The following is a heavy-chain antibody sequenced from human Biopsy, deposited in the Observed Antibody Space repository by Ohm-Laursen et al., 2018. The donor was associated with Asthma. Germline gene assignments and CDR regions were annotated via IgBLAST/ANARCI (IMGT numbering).Heavy chain of an antibody. Sequence: GASVKVSCNASAYTFIGYQLHWVRQAPGEGLEWMGRINPNGGATIYAQKFQGRVTMTRDTSISTAYMELSRLTSGDTAVYYCARVQKSPGDRWFDPWGQGTLVTVSS. CDR2: INPNGGAT. CDR1: AYTFIGYQ. CDR3: ARVQKSPGDRWFDP. D-gene: IGHD7-27*01. V-gene: IGHV1-2*06. J-gene: IGHJ5*02.